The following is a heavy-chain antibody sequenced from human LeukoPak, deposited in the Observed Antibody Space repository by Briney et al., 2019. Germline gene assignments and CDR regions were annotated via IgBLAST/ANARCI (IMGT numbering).Heavy chain of an antibody. CDR2: INPNSGGT. Sequence: ASVKVSCKASGYTFTGYYMHWVRQAPGQGLEWTGWINPNSGGTNYAQKFQGRVTMTRDTSISTAYMELSRLRSDDTAVYYCAREEGVGPTGAFDIWGQGTMVTVSS. D-gene: IGHD1-26*01. CDR1: GYTFTGYY. J-gene: IGHJ3*02. V-gene: IGHV1-2*02. CDR3: AREEGVGPTGAFDI.